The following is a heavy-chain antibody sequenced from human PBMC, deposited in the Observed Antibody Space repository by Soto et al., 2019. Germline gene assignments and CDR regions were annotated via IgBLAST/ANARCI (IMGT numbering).Heavy chain of an antibody. V-gene: IGHV1-2*04. CDR1: GYTFTGYY. Sequence: ASVKVSCKASGYTFTGYYMHWVRQAPGQGLEWMGWINPNSGGTNYAQKFQGWVTMTRDTSISTAYMELSRLRSDDTAVYYCAREGQAYDILTGLQYYYYGMDVWGQGTTVTVSS. D-gene: IGHD3-9*01. J-gene: IGHJ6*02. CDR2: INPNSGGT. CDR3: AREGQAYDILTGLQYYYYGMDV.